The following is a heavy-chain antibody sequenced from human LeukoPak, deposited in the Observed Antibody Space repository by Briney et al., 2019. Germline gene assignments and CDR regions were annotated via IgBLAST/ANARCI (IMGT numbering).Heavy chain of an antibody. Sequence: SETLSLTCTVFGGSISSYYWSWIRQPPGKGLEWIGYIYYSGSTNYNPSLKSRVTISVDTSKNQFSLKLSSVTAADTAVYYCARGGDDDILTGYYEYYFDYWGQGTLVTVSS. CDR1: GGSISSYY. CDR3: ARGGDDDILTGYYEYYFDY. CDR2: IYYSGST. D-gene: IGHD3-9*01. J-gene: IGHJ4*02. V-gene: IGHV4-59*01.